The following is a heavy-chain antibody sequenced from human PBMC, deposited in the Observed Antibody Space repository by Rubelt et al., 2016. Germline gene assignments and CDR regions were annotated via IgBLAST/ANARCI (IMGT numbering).Heavy chain of an antibody. CDR3: ARLSSGWYYFDY. Sequence: GYYWSWIRQPPGKGLEWIGAINHSGSTYYNPSLKSRVTISVDTSKNQFSLKLSSVTAADTAVYYCARLSSGWYYFDYWGQGTLVTVSS. J-gene: IGHJ4*02. CDR1: GYY. V-gene: IGHV4-34*01. D-gene: IGHD6-19*01. CDR2: INHSGST.